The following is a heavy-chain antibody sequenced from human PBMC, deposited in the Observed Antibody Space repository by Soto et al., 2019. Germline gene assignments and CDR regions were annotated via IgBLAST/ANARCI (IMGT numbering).Heavy chain of an antibody. J-gene: IGHJ1*01. D-gene: IGHD3-10*01. Sequence: GASVKVSCKASGGTFSSYAISWVRQAPGQGLEWMGGIIPIFGTANYAQKFQGRVTITADESTSTAYMELSSLRSEDTAVYYCARTKTTYYYGSGSSEYFQHWGQGTLVTVSS. CDR1: GGTFSSYA. CDR2: IIPIFGTA. V-gene: IGHV1-69*13. CDR3: ARTKTTYYYGSGSSEYFQH.